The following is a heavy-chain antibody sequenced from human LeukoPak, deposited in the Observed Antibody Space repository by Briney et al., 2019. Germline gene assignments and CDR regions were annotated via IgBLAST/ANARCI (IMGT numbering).Heavy chain of an antibody. CDR1: GFTVSSNY. J-gene: IGHJ6*03. CDR2: IYSGGST. V-gene: IGHV3-66*02. CDR3: ARVQSYGPYYYYYMDV. Sequence: GGSLRLSCAASGFTVSSNYMSWVRQAPGKGLEWVSVIYSGGSTYYADSVKGRFTISRDNSKNTLYLQMNSLRAKDTAGYYCARVQSYGPYYYYYMDVWGKGTTVTVSS. D-gene: IGHD5-18*01.